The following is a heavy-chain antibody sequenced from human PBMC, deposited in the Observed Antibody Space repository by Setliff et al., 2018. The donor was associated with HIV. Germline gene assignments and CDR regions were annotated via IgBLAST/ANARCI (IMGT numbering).Heavy chain of an antibody. CDR3: ARNFGLSPSGKYYYYYGMDI. V-gene: IGHV1-2*02. CDR2: VNPNSGDA. Sequence: ASVKVSCKASGYTFTGHYLHWVRQAPGQGHEWLGWVNPNSGDAIYAQNFQGRVTMTRDTSINAAYMELRGLRSDDTAVYYCARNFGLSPSGKYYYYYGMDIWGQGTTVTVSS. J-gene: IGHJ6*02. D-gene: IGHD3-10*01. CDR1: GYTFTGHY.